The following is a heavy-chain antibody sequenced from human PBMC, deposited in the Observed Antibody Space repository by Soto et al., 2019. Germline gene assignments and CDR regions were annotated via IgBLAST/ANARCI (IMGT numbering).Heavy chain of an antibody. CDR3: ARDLKNQQGGSCFGY. D-gene: IGHD2-15*01. J-gene: IGHJ4*02. Sequence: PGGSLRLSCTASGFTFSDYYMSWIRQAPGKGLERVSYISSSGSTIYYADSVKGRFTISRDNAKNSLYLQMNSLRAEDTAVYYFARDLKNQQGGSCFGYWGQGPLGTVSS. CDR2: ISSSGSTI. V-gene: IGHV3-11*01. CDR1: GFTFSDYY.